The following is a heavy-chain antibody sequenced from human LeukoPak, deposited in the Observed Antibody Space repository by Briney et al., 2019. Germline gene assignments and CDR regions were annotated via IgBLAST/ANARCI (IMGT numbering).Heavy chain of an antibody. CDR3: AGGYSSCWYITLKYGMDV. D-gene: IGHD6-19*01. J-gene: IGHJ6*02. CDR2: ISGDGGST. CDR1: GFTFDDYA. V-gene: IGHV3-43*02. Sequence: GGSLRLSCAASGFTFDDYAMHWVRQAPGKGLEWVSLISGDGGSTYYADSVKGRFTISRDNSKNSLYLQMNSLRAEDTALYYCAGGYSSCWYITLKYGMDVWGQGTTVTVSS.